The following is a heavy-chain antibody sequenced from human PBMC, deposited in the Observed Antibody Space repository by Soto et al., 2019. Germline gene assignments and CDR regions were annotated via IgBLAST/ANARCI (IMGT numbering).Heavy chain of an antibody. J-gene: IGHJ3*02. V-gene: IGHV3-30*03. D-gene: IGHD6-13*01. CDR2: ISYDGSNK. CDR1: GFTFSSYG. CDR3: ALSSSWYGDAFDI. Sequence: HPGGSLRLSCAASGFTFSSYGMHWVRQAPGRGLEWVAVISYDGSNKYYADSVKGRFTISRDNSKNTLYLQMNSLRAEDTAVYYCALSSSWYGDAFDIWGQGTMVTVSS.